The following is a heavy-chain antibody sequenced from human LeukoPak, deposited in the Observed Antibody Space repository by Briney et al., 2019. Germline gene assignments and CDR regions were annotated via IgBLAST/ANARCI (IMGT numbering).Heavy chain of an antibody. Sequence: SETLSLTCTVSGGSISSGGYYWSWVRQHPGKGLEWIGYIYYSGSTYYNPSLKSRVTISVDTSKNQFSLKLSSVTAADTAVYYCARGLGYCSSTSCSSDFDYWGQGTLVTVSS. CDR1: GGSISSGGYY. J-gene: IGHJ4*02. CDR2: IYYSGST. D-gene: IGHD2-2*01. V-gene: IGHV4-31*03. CDR3: ARGLGYCSSTSCSSDFDY.